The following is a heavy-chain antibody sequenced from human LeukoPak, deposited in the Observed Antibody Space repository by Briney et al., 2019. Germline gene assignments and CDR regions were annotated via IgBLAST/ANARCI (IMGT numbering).Heavy chain of an antibody. V-gene: IGHV3-23*01. CDR3: ARDRIAVASGAFDI. D-gene: IGHD6-19*01. Sequence: GGSLRLSCAASGFTFSTYTMSWVRQAPGKGLEWVAGLSYNGVSTYYADSVKGRFTISRDNSKNTLYLQMNSLRAEDTAVYYCARDRIAVASGAFDIWGQGTMVTVSS. CDR1: GFTFSTYT. CDR2: LSYNGVST. J-gene: IGHJ3*02.